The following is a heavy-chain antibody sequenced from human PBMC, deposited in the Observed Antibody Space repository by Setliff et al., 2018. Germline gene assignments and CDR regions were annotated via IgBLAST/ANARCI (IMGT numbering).Heavy chain of an antibody. D-gene: IGHD2-2*01. J-gene: IGHJ4*02. CDR3: ARLVRYCSTTSCQRTSGDDF. CDR1: GYTFTDYG. CDR2: ISPYTGNT. V-gene: IGHV1-18*01. Sequence: ASVKVSCKASGYTFTDYGISWVRQAPGQGLEWMGWISPYTGNTFYAPQFQGRVIMTTDTSAKTAYMDLRSLRSDDTAVYYCARLVRYCSTTSCQRTSGDDFWGLGTLVTVSS.